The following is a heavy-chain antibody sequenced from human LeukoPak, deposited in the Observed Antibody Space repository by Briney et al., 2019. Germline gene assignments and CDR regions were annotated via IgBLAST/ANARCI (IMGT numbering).Heavy chain of an antibody. CDR1: GYTFTSYA. J-gene: IGHJ5*02. Sequence: ASVKVSCKASGYTFTSYAMNWVRQAPGQGLEWMGWINTNTGNPTYAQGFTGRFVFSLGTSVSTAYLQISSLKAEDTAVYYCARKGVVVITEYNWFDPWGQGTLVTVSS. V-gene: IGHV7-4-1*02. CDR2: INTNTGNP. CDR3: ARKGVVVITEYNWFDP. D-gene: IGHD3-22*01.